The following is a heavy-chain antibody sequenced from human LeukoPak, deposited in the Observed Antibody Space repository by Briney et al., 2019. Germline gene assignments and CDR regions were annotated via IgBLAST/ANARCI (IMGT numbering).Heavy chain of an antibody. CDR2: INPNSGGT. D-gene: IGHD4-17*01. CDR1: GYTFTGYY. V-gene: IGHV1-2*02. Sequence: ASVKVSCKASGYTFTGYYMHWVRQAPGQGLEWMGWINPNSGGTNYAQKFQGRVTMTRDTSISTAYMELSRLRSDDTAVYYCARVRNYGDYSLLADAFDIWGQGTVVTVSS. J-gene: IGHJ3*02. CDR3: ARVRNYGDYSLLADAFDI.